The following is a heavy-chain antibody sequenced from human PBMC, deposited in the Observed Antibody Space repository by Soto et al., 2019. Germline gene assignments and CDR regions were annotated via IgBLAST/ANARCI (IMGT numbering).Heavy chain of an antibody. D-gene: IGHD2-15*01. J-gene: IGHJ3*02. CDR1: GYTLTELS. Sequence: ASVKVSCKVSGYTLTELSMHWVRQAPGKGLEWMGGFDPEDGETIYAQKFQGRVTMTEDTSTDTAYMELSSLRSEDTAVYYCATDGPDIGVVVAGRGAFDIWGQGTMVTVSS. CDR3: ATDGPDIGVVVAGRGAFDI. V-gene: IGHV1-24*01. CDR2: FDPEDGET.